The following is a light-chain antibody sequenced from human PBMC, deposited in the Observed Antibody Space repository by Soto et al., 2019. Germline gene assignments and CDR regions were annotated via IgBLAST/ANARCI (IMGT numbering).Light chain of an antibody. CDR2: DAS. Sequence: EIVLTQSPATLSLSPVERATLSCMASQSVSSYLAWYQQKPGQAPRLLIYDASNRATGIPDRFSGSGSGTDFTPTISRLEPEDFAVYYCQQYGSSPWTFGQGTKVDIK. V-gene: IGKV3-20*01. J-gene: IGKJ1*01. CDR3: QQYGSSPWT. CDR1: QSVSSY.